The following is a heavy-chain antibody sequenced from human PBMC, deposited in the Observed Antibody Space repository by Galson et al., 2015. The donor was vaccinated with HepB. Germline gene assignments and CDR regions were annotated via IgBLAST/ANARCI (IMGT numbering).Heavy chain of an antibody. CDR1: GYTFTGYY. Sequence: QSGAEVKKPGASVKVSCKASGYTFTGYYMHWVRQTPGQGLEWMGWINPNSGGTNYAQKFQGWVTMTRDTSISTAYMELSRLRSDDTAVYYCARVSVGGYYHDAFDIWGQGTMVTVSS. CDR2: INPNSGGT. CDR3: ARVSVGGYYHDAFDI. J-gene: IGHJ3*02. V-gene: IGHV1-2*04. D-gene: IGHD3-3*01.